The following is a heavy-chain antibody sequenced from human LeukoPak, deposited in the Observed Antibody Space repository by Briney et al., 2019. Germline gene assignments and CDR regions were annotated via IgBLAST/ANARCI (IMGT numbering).Heavy chain of an antibody. Sequence: SETLSLTCTVSGGSISSYYWSWIRQPPGKGLEWIGYIYYSGSTNYNPSLKSRVTISVDTSKNQISLRLSSVTAADTAVYYCARVWVDYYDSSGYSDYWGQGTLVTVSS. CDR2: IYYSGST. CDR3: ARVWVDYYDSSGYSDY. CDR1: GGSISSYY. J-gene: IGHJ4*02. V-gene: IGHV4-59*01. D-gene: IGHD3-22*01.